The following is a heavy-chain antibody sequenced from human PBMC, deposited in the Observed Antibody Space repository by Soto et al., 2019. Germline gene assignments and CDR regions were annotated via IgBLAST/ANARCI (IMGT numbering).Heavy chain of an antibody. V-gene: IGHV3-73*01. CDR1: GFTFTGSA. CDR2: IRDRTNNYAT. CDR3: SNLDCYNIGK. Sequence: GGSLRLSCAASGFTFTGSAMHWVRQASGKGLEWVGRIRDRTNNYATAYAASVKGRFTISRDDSKNTTYLQMNSLKTEDTAVYYCSNLDCYNIGKWGQGTLVTVSS. J-gene: IGHJ4*02. D-gene: IGHD2-21*01.